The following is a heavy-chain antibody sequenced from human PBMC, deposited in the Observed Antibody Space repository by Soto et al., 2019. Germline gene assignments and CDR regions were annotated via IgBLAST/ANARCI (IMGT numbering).Heavy chain of an antibody. CDR3: AQGQGVLGP. Sequence: QVPLQESGPGLVKPSETLSLTCTVSGGSISSYYWSWIRQPPGKGLEWIGYISYSGSTNYNPSLTSRAPISVDTSKHHFSLKLSSVTAADTAVYYCAQGQGVLGPWGQGTLVTVSS. V-gene: IGHV4-59*08. D-gene: IGHD3-16*01. CDR2: ISYSGST. CDR1: GGSISSYY. J-gene: IGHJ5*02.